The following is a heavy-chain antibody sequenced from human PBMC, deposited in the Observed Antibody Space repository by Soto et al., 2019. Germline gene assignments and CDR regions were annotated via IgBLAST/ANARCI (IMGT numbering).Heavy chain of an antibody. CDR2: IYYSGST. J-gene: IGHJ5*02. V-gene: IGHV4-59*01. CDR3: AAAAAMNWFDP. D-gene: IGHD6-13*01. Sequence: SDTLSLTCTVSGGSISSYYWSWIRQPPGKGLEWIGYIYYSGSTNYNPSLKSRVTISVDTSKNQFSLKLSSVTAADTAVYYCAAAAAMNWFDPWGQGTLVTVS. CDR1: GGSISSYY.